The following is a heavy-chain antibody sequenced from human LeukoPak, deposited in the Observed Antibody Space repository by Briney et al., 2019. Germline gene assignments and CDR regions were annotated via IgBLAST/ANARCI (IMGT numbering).Heavy chain of an antibody. D-gene: IGHD3-10*01. CDR1: GFTFSDYN. Sequence: TGGSLRHSCATSGFTFSDYNMNWVRQVPGKGLESVSYMSRSGNIIYYADSVKGRFTISRDNAKNSLYLQMNSLRVEDTGVYYCARDVYYGSGSPRLDYWGQGTLVTVSS. V-gene: IGHV3-48*01. J-gene: IGHJ4*02. CDR2: MSRSGNII. CDR3: ARDVYYGSGSPRLDY.